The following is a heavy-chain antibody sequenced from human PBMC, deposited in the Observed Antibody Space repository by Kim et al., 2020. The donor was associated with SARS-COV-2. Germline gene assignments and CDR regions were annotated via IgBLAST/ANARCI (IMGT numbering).Heavy chain of an antibody. Sequence: GGSLRLSCAASGFTVSSNYMSWVRQAPGKGLEWVSVIYSGGSTYYADSVKGRFTISRHNSKNTLYLQMNSLRAEDTAVYYCAGPIAAAGTDDYYGMDVWGQGTTVTVSS. CDR3: AGPIAAAGTDDYYGMDV. CDR1: GFTVSSNY. D-gene: IGHD6-13*01. CDR2: IYSGGST. V-gene: IGHV3-53*04. J-gene: IGHJ6*02.